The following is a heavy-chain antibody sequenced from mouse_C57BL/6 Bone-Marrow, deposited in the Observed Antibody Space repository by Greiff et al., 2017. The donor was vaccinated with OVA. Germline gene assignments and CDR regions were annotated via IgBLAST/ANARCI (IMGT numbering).Heavy chain of an antibody. J-gene: IGHJ3*01. CDR3: TALLLRSSWFAY. Sequence: EVQLQQSGAELVRPGASVKLSCPASGFNIKDYYMHWVKQRPEQGLEWIGRIDPEDGDTEYAPKFQGKATMTADTSSNTAYLQLSSLTSEDTAVYYCTALLLRSSWFAYWGQGTLVTVSA. V-gene: IGHV14-1*01. D-gene: IGHD1-1*01. CDR2: IDPEDGDT. CDR1: GFNIKDYY.